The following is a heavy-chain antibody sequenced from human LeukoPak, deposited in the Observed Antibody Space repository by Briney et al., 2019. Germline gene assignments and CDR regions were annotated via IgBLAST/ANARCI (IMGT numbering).Heavy chain of an antibody. V-gene: IGHV3-23*01. D-gene: IGHD1-26*01. CDR1: GFTFSSDA. Sequence: GGSLRLSCAASGFTFSSDAMNWVRQAPGKGLEWVSAISGSSGSTYYADSVKGRFTISRDNSKNTLYLQMNSLRAEDTAVYYCAKEPHDREDHWGQGTLVTVSS. CDR3: AKEPHDREDH. J-gene: IGHJ4*02. CDR2: ISGSSGST.